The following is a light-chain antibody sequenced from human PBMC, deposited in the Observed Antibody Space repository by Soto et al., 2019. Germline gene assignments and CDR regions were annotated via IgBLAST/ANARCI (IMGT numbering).Light chain of an antibody. CDR2: DTS. CDR3: QQRSNWPPGGT. J-gene: IGKJ2*01. Sequence: EIVLTQSPVTLSLSPGERATLSCRASLSVSSYLAWYQQKPGQAPRLLIYDTSNRATGIPARFSGSGFGTDFTLTISGLEPEDFAVYYCQQRSNWPPGGTFGQGTKLEIK. V-gene: IGKV3-11*01. CDR1: LSVSSY.